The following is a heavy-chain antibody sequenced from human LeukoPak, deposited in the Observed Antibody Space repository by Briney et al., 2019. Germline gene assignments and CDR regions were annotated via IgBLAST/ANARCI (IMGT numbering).Heavy chain of an antibody. D-gene: IGHD3-3*01. J-gene: IGHJ4*02. CDR2: ISYDGSNK. CDR1: GFTFSSYA. V-gene: IGHV3-30-3*01. CDR3: ARDWPYDFWSGIFDY. Sequence: GGSLRLSCAASGFTFSSYAMHWVRQAPGKGLEWVAVISYDGSNKYCADSVKGRFTISRDNSKNTLYLQMNSLRAEDTAVYYCARDWPYDFWSGIFDYWGQGTLVTVSS.